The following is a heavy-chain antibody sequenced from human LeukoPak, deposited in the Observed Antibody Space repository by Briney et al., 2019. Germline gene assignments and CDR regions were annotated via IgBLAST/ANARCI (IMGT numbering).Heavy chain of an antibody. J-gene: IGHJ4*02. Sequence: SETLSLTCGVSGGSISNTNWWTWARPPPGKGLEWIGEVNLQGSTNYNPSLKSLVAISVDKSDNHISLKLPSVTAADTAVYYCAREGGPHRPLDYSGQGTLVTVAS. CDR1: GGSISNTNW. CDR3: AREGGPHRPLDY. V-gene: IGHV4-4*02. CDR2: VNLQGST.